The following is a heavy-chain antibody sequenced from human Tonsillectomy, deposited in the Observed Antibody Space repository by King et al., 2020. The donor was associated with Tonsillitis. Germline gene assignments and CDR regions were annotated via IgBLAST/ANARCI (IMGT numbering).Heavy chain of an antibody. Sequence: QLQESGPGLVKPSETLSLTCTVSGGSISSSSYYWGWIRQPPGKGLEWIGSIYYSGSTHYNPSLKSRVTISVDTSKNQFSLKLSSVTAADTAVYVCARSEWGSSWTFDYWGQGTLVTVSS. V-gene: IGHV4-39*07. J-gene: IGHJ4*02. CDR1: GGSISSSSYY. CDR2: IYYSGST. D-gene: IGHD6-13*01. CDR3: ARSEWGSSWTFDY.